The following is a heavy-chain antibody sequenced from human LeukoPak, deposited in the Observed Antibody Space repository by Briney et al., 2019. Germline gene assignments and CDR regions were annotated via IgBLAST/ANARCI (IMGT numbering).Heavy chain of an antibody. CDR1: GFTFDDYA. V-gene: IGHV3-9*01. Sequence: PGGSLRLSCAASGFTFDDYAMHWVRQAPGKGLEWVSGISWNSDSIGYADSVKGRFTISRDNAKNSLYLQMNSLRAEDTALYYCAKAVGCSSTSCYYYYYYYMDVWGKGTTVTVSS. CDR3: AKAVGCSSTSCYYYYYYYMDV. D-gene: IGHD2-2*01. CDR2: ISWNSDSI. J-gene: IGHJ6*03.